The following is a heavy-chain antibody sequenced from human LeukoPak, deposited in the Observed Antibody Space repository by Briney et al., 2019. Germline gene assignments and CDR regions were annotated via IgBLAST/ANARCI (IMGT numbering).Heavy chain of an antibody. CDR2: ISGSGNTI. CDR1: GFTFSDYY. CDR3: ARGSYYDSSGYYENDAFDI. D-gene: IGHD3-22*01. V-gene: IGHV3-11*04. Sequence: GGSLRLSCAASGFTFSDYYMSWIRQAPGKGLEWVSYISGSGNTIYYEDSVKGRFTISRDNAKNTLYLQMNSLRAEDTAVYYCARGSYYDSSGYYENDAFDIWGQGTMVTVSS. J-gene: IGHJ3*02.